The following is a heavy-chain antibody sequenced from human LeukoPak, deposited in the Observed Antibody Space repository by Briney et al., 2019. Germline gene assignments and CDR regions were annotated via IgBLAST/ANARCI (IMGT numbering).Heavy chain of an antibody. CDR3: ASGSHGLDY. V-gene: IGHV3-48*02. CDR1: GFAFSSHT. CDR2: ITISSRTI. Sequence: GGSLRLSCGASGFAFSSHTMNWVRQAPGKGLEWVSYITISSRTIFYADSVKGRFTISRDNAKNSLYLQMNSLRDEDTAVYYCASGSHGLDYWGQGTLVTVSS. J-gene: IGHJ4*02.